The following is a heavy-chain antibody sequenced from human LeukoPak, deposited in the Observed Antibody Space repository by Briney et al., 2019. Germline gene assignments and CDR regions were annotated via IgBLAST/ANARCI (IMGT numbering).Heavy chain of an antibody. V-gene: IGHV3-30*02. D-gene: IGHD6-19*01. CDR3: AKGGWSRPYYFDY. CDR1: GFTFSSYG. CDR2: IRYDGRNK. J-gene: IGHJ4*02. Sequence: GGSLRLSCAASGFTFSSYGMHWVRQAPGKGLDWVAFIRYDGRNKYYADSVKGRFTISRDNSKNTLYLQMNSLRAEDTAVYYCAKGGWSRPYYFDYWGQGTLVTVSS.